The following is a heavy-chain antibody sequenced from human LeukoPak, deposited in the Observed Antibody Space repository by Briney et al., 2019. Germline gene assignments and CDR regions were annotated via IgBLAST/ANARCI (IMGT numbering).Heavy chain of an antibody. Sequence: TGGSLRLSCAASGFTFSSYVMHWVRQAPGKGLEWVAIISYDGSNEYYADSVKGRFTISRDNSKNTPYLQMNSLRAEDTAVYYCARVGQLWLLGYFDYWGQGTLVTVSS. D-gene: IGHD5-18*01. J-gene: IGHJ4*02. CDR2: ISYDGSNE. CDR3: ARVGQLWLLGYFDY. V-gene: IGHV3-30*04. CDR1: GFTFSSYV.